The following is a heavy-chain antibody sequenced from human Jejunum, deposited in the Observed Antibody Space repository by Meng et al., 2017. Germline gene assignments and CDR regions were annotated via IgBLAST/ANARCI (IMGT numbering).Heavy chain of an antibody. J-gene: IGHJ4*02. CDR1: GGSCSRSS. CDR2: INHSGST. CDR3: ARLRATDNQSKYRNTIFDY. V-gene: IGHV4-34*01. D-gene: IGHD2/OR15-2a*01. Sequence: PPLTLSLSFSAYGGSCSRSSVSCTRQPPGKGLEWIGQINHSGSTNYNPSLKSRVTISVDTSKNQFSLKLSSVTAADTAVYYCARLRATDNQSKYRNTIFDYWGQGTLVTVSS.